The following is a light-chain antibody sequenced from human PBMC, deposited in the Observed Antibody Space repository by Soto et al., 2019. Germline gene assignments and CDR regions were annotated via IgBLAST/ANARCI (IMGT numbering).Light chain of an antibody. CDR3: TSYTTRTALV. J-gene: IGLJ3*02. CDR1: SSDIGSYDR. V-gene: IGLV2-18*02. CDR2: EVT. Sequence: LTQPHSVSESPGQSVTISCIGTSSDIGSYDRVSWYQQSPGTAPKLIIYEVTNRPSGVAGRFSGSKSGNTASLTISGLQAEDEADYYCTSYTTRTALVFGGGTKLTVL.